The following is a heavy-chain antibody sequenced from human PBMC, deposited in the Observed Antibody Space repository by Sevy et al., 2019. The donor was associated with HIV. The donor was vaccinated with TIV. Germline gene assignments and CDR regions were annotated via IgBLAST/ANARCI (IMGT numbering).Heavy chain of an antibody. CDR1: GGSISSYY. CDR2: IYTSGST. CDR3: ARATMVRGVTANYYFDY. J-gene: IGHJ4*02. V-gene: IGHV4-4*07. Sequence: SETLSLTCTVSGGSISSYYWSWIRQPAGKGLEWIGRIYTSGSTNYNPSLKSRVTMSVDTSKNQFSLKLSSVTAADTAVDYCARATMVRGVTANYYFDYWGQGTLVTVSS. D-gene: IGHD3-10*01.